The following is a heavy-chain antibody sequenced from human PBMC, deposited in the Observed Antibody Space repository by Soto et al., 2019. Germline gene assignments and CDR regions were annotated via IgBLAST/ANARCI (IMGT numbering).Heavy chain of an antibody. CDR2: IYYSGST. D-gene: IGHD2-21*02. CDR3: ARTYCGGDCPPPAWFDP. V-gene: IGHV4-39*01. J-gene: IGHJ5*02. Sequence: PSETLSLTCTVSGDSISSSSFYWGWIRQPPGKGLEWIGSIYYSGSTYYNPSLKSRVTISVDTSKNQFSLKLSSVTAADTAVYYCARTYCGGDCPPPAWFDPWGQGTLVT. CDR1: GDSISSSSFY.